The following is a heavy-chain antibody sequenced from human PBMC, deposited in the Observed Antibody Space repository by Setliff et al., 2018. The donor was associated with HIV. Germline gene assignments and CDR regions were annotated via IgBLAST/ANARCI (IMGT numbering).Heavy chain of an antibody. CDR3: ASAGSGTRAPPRY. J-gene: IGHJ4*02. D-gene: IGHD1-1*01. V-gene: IGHV4-38-2*02. CDR2: IYHSEST. Sequence: SETLSLTCTVSGYSISSGSYWGWIRQPPGKGLEWIGSIYHSESTYYNPSLKSRVTISVDTSKNQFSLKLTSVTAADTAVYYCASAGSGTRAPPRYWGQGTLVTVSS. CDR1: GYSISSGSY.